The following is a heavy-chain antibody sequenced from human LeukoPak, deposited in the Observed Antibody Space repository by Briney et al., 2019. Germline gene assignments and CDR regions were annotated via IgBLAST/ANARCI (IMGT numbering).Heavy chain of an antibody. V-gene: IGHV3-23*01. CDR1: GLTFRAFA. J-gene: IGHJ4*02. Sequence: GGSRRLSCAAPGLTFRAFAMSWVRQPPGKGLEWVSAISGDAHSTYYADSLKGRFTISRDNSKNTLYLQMNSLRAADTATYFCVKDAPLPFDFWGQGALVIVSS. CDR3: VKDAPLPFDF. CDR2: ISGDAHST.